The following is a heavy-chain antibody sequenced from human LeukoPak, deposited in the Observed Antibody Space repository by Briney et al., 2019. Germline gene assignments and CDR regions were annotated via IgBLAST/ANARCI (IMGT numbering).Heavy chain of an antibody. CDR2: MNPNSGNT. Sequence: GASVKVFCKASGYTFTSYDINWVRQATGQGLEWMGWMNPNSGNTGYAQEFQGRVTMTRNTSISTAYMELRSLRSDDTAVYYCARMWELHFDYWGQGTLVTVSS. CDR1: GYTFTSYD. V-gene: IGHV1-8*01. D-gene: IGHD1-26*01. J-gene: IGHJ4*02. CDR3: ARMWELHFDY.